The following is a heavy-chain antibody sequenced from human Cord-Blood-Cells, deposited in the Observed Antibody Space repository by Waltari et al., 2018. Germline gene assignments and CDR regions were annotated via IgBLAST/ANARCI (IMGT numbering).Heavy chain of an antibody. V-gene: IGHV3-53*02. Sequence: EVQLVETGGGLIQPGGSLRLSCAASGFTVSRNYMSLVRQAPGKGLGWVSVIYSGGSTYDADSVKGRFTISRDNSKNTLYLQMNSLRAEDTAVYYCAREIAARLSGSWYFDLWGRGTLVTVSS. CDR2: IYSGGST. CDR3: AREIAARLSGSWYFDL. J-gene: IGHJ2*01. CDR1: GFTVSRNY. D-gene: IGHD6-6*01.